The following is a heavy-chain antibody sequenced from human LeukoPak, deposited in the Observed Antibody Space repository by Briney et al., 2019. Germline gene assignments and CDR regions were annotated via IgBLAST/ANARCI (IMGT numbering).Heavy chain of an antibody. V-gene: IGHV4-39*07. CDR3: ARVVGAAVDY. J-gene: IGHJ4*02. Sequence: PSETLSLTCTVSGGSISSSSYYWGWIRQPPGKGLEWIGSIYYSGSTYYNPSLKSRVTISVDTSKNQFSLKLSSVTAADTAVYYCARVVGAAVDYWGQGTLVTVSS. D-gene: IGHD3-10*01. CDR2: IYYSGST. CDR1: GGSISSSSYY.